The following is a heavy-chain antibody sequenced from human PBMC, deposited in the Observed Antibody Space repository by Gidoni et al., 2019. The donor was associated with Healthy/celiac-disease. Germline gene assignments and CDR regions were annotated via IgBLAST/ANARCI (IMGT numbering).Heavy chain of an antibody. CDR3: ARQRLGELSLMGY. D-gene: IGHD3-16*02. CDR2: IYYSGST. J-gene: IGHJ4*02. CDR1: GGSIRSSSSY. Sequence: QLQLQESGPGLVKPSETLSLTCPVSGGSIRSSSSYWGWIRQPPGKGLEWIGCIYYSGSTYYNPSLKSRVTISVDTSKNQFSLKLSSVTAADTAVYYCARQRLGELSLMGYWGQGTLVTVSS. V-gene: IGHV4-39*01.